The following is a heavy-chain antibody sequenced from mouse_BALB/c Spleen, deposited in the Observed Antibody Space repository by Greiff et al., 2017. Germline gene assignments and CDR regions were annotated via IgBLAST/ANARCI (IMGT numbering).Heavy chain of an antibody. D-gene: IGHD2-1*01. V-gene: IGHV1-9*01. CDR3: ARGIVYYGKDAWFAY. CDR1: GYTFSSYW. J-gene: IGHJ3*01. CDR2: ILPGSGST. Sequence: QVQLQQSGAELMKPGASVKISCKATGYTFSSYWIEWVKQRPGHGLEWIGEILPGSGSTNYNEKFKGKATFTADTSSNTAYMQLSSLTSEDSAVYYCARGIVYYGKDAWFAYWGQGTLVTVSA.